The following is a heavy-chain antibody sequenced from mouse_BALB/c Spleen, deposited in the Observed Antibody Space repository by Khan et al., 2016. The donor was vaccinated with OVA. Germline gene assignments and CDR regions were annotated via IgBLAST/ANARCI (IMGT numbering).Heavy chain of an antibody. V-gene: IGHV1S137*01. D-gene: IGHD1-3*01. CDR2: ISTYYGDP. CDR1: GYTFTDFA. CDR3: TRGSGKFRFAY. Sequence: QVQLKQSGAELVRPGVSVKISCKGSGYTFTDFAIHWVKQSHSKSLEWIGVISTYYGDPTYNQKFKDKATMIVDKSSSTAYMELGRLTSEDSAIYYCTRGSGKFRFAYWGQGTLVTVSA. J-gene: IGHJ3*01.